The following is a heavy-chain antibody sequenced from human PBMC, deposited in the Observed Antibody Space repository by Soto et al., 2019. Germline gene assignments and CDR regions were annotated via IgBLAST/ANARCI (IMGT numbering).Heavy chain of an antibody. CDR1: GFTFDDYA. Sequence: DVQLVESGGGLVQPGRSLRLSCAASGFTFDDYAMHWVRQAPGKGLEWVSGISWNSGSIGYADSVKGRFTISRDNAKNSLYLQMNSLRAEDTALYYCAKGSIVLPDYFDYWGQGTLVTVSS. D-gene: IGHD2-8*01. V-gene: IGHV3-9*01. CDR2: ISWNSGSI. J-gene: IGHJ4*02. CDR3: AKGSIVLPDYFDY.